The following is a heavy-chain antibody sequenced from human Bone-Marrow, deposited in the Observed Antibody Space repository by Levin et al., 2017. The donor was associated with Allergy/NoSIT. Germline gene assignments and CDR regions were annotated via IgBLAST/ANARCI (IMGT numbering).Heavy chain of an antibody. CDR2: IDTKSMTM. V-gene: IGHV3-48*02. CDR3: ARGRPDPLGELSLLDSAQEYFQH. CDR1: GFTFQYYR. D-gene: IGHD3-16*02. J-gene: IGHJ1*01. Sequence: HAGGSLRLSCVGSGFTFQYYRMNWVRQAPGKGLEWISFIDTKSMTMYYAESVKGRFTISRDNGKNSVFLQMDSLRDEDTAVYFCARGRPDPLGELSLLDSAQEYFQHWGQGTLVTVSS.